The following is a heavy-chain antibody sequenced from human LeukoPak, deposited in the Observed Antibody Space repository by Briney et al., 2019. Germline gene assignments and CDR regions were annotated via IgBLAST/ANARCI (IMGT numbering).Heavy chain of an antibody. CDR1: GFVFSSYA. V-gene: IGHV3-33*01. CDR3: AGPHDFFDY. CDR2: ILFDGTTA. Sequence: GGSLRLSCETSGFVFSSYAMHWVRQSPGKGLEWVAVILFDGTTAYYIDSVRGRFSISRDNSKNMVYLQMNSLRVDDTAVYYRAGPHDFFDYWGQGTLVTVSS. J-gene: IGHJ4*02.